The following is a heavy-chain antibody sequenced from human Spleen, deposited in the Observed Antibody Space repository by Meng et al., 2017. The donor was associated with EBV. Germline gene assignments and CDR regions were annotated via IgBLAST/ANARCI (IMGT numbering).Heavy chain of an antibody. Sequence: QVQLQEWGGGLLQPSETLSLTCAVYGGSFSGYFWSWIRQPPGKGLEWIGEINHSGSTSYNPSLKSRVTISEDTSKNQFSLKLSSVTAADTAIYYCAKGKIVARSPWFDPWGQGTLVTVSS. V-gene: IGHV4-34*01. CDR1: GGSFSGYF. D-gene: IGHD6-6*01. CDR3: AKGKIVARSPWFDP. CDR2: INHSGST. J-gene: IGHJ5*02.